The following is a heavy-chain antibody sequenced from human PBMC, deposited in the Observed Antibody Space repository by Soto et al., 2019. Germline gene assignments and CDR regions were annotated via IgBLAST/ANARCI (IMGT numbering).Heavy chain of an antibody. CDR2: IKQDGSER. CDR1: GFTFSNYW. CDR3: ARDPKASGSYG. Sequence: EVQLVESGGGLVQIGGSLRLSCVASGFTFSNYWMSWVRQTPGKGPEWVANIKQDGSERYYVDSVKGRFTISRDNDKNTLYLQMNSLRAEDTAVYYCARDPKASGSYGWGQGTLVTVSS. J-gene: IGHJ4*02. V-gene: IGHV3-7*04. D-gene: IGHD6-25*01.